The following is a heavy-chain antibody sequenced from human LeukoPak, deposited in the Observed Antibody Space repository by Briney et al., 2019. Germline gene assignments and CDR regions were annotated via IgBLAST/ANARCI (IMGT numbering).Heavy chain of an antibody. V-gene: IGHV4-39*07. D-gene: IGHD6-13*01. Sequence: SETLSLTCTVSGDSISSRTYYWGWIRQPPGKGLEWIGSIYYSGSTYYNPSLKSRVTISVDTSKNQFSLKLSSVTAADTAVYYCASPAAWAYSSSWYRRNYYYYYMDVWGKGTTVTVSS. J-gene: IGHJ6*03. CDR1: GDSISSRTYY. CDR3: ASPAAWAYSSSWYRRNYYYYYMDV. CDR2: IYYSGST.